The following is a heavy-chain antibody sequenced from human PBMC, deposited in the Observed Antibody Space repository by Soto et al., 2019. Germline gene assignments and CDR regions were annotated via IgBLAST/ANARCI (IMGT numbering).Heavy chain of an antibody. CDR3: ARELAYCSTGSCYAKWGY. Sequence: QGQLQESGPGLVKPSQTLSLTCTVSCGSISGDDYCWSWILQPPGTGLDCIGLIYYSGTSYTPSLKSRATISTGTSKSHVSPQLSSVTAADTAVYYCARELAYCSTGSCYAKWGYWGQGTLVTVAS. J-gene: IGHJ4*02. CDR1: CGSISGDDYC. V-gene: IGHV4-30-4*01. D-gene: IGHD2-15*01. CDR2: IYYSGT.